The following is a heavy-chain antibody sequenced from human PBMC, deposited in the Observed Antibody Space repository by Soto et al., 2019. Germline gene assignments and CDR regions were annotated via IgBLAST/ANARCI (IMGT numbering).Heavy chain of an antibody. V-gene: IGHV4-31*03. CDR2: IYYSGST. Sequence: PSETLSLTCTVSGGSISSGGYYWSWIRQHPGKGLEWIGCIYYSGSTYYNPSLKSRVTISVDTSKNQFSLKLSSVTAADTAVYYCARTAIYQYYFDYWGQGTLVTVSS. D-gene: IGHD5-18*01. CDR3: ARTAIYQYYFDY. CDR1: GGSISSGGYY. J-gene: IGHJ4*02.